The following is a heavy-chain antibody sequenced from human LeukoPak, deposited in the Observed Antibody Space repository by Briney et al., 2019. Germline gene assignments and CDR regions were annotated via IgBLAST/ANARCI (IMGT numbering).Heavy chain of an antibody. CDR1: GFTFSSYA. V-gene: IGHV3-23*01. CDR2: ISGSGGST. D-gene: IGHD2-2*02. CDR3: AKGNQYCSSTSCYTESPFDY. Sequence: GGSLRLSCAASGFTFSSYAMSWVRQAPGKGLEWVSAISGSGGSTYYADSVKGRFTISRDNSKNTLYPQMNSLRAEDTAVYYCAKGNQYCSSTSCYTESPFDYWGQGTLVTVSS. J-gene: IGHJ4*02.